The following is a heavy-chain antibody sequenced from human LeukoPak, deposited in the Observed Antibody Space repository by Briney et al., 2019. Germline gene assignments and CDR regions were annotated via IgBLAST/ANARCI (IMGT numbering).Heavy chain of an antibody. Sequence: SGPTLVHPHRPSRCPAPSLDYGEGVGWLRRPPGKALEWLALIYWDDDKRYSPSLRSRLTITKDTPKNQVVLTLTNVDPVDTATYYCAHRLPGYFDPIIQFYGDYFDYWGLGSLVTVSA. CDR2: IYWDDDK. CDR3: AHRLPGYFDPIIQFYGDYFDY. D-gene: IGHD3-22*01. CDR1: DYGEG. J-gene: IGHJ4*02. V-gene: IGHV2-5*02.